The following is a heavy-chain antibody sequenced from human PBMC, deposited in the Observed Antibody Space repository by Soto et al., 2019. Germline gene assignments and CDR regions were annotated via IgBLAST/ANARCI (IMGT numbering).Heavy chain of an antibody. CDR2: IWLDGEKD. V-gene: IGHV3-33*01. CDR3: ARDMAGAPIPGYNWFDS. Sequence: QVELEESGGGVVQPGRSLRLSCAASGFTFSSHAMHWVRQAPGKGLEWVALIWLDGEKDLYAESVKGRFTISRDNSKSAVYLQMKSLRADDTAIYHFARDMAGAPIPGYNWFDSWGQGTLVTVSS. D-gene: IGHD1-26*01. CDR1: GFTFSSHA. J-gene: IGHJ5*01.